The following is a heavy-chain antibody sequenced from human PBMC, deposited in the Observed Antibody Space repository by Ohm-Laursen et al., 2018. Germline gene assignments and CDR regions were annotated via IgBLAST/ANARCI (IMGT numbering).Heavy chain of an antibody. Sequence: SLRLSCTASGFTFSSYGMHWVRQAPGKGLEWVAVISYDGSNKYYADSVKGRFTISRDNSKNTLYLQMNSLRAEDTAVYYCAKDIAVGATAYYYYGMDVWGQRTTVTVSS. CDR1: GFTFSSYG. D-gene: IGHD1-26*01. J-gene: IGHJ6*02. CDR2: ISYDGSNK. CDR3: AKDIAVGATAYYYYGMDV. V-gene: IGHV3-30*18.